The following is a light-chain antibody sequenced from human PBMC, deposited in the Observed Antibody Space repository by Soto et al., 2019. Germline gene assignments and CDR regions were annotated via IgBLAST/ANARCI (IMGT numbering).Light chain of an antibody. CDR3: QQYDTSPRT. J-gene: IGKJ1*01. CDR2: GAS. V-gene: IGKV3-20*01. CDR1: QSIISNY. Sequence: EIVLTQSPGTLSLSPGERATLSCRASQSIISNYLAWYQQKPGQPPRLLIYGASSRATGSPDRFSGSGAGTDFSLTINSLEPEDSAVYYCQQYDTSPRTFGQGTKVDIK.